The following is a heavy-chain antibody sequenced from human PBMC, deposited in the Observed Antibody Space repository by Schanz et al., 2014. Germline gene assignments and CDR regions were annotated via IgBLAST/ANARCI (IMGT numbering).Heavy chain of an antibody. Sequence: EVQLLESGGGLVRPGGSLRLSCAASGFTFSSYTMNWVRQAPGKGLEWVSAISGSGGSTVYADSVKGRFTISRDNSNNTVFLQMNSLRAEDTAVYYCVRLDVHDYWGQGTLVTVSS. J-gene: IGHJ4*02. CDR2: ISGSGGST. CDR3: VRLDVHDY. CDR1: GFTFSSYT. D-gene: IGHD3-16*01. V-gene: IGHV3-23*01.